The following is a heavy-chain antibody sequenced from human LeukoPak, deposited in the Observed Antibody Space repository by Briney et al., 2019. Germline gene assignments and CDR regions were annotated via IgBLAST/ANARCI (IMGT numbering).Heavy chain of an antibody. J-gene: IGHJ4*02. CDR1: RYTFTGYY. D-gene: IGHD1-26*01. V-gene: IGHV1-2*02. Sequence: GSSVHVSCKASRYTFTGYYMHWVRQAPCQGLEWMGWINTNSGGTNYAQKFQGRVTMTRDTSISTAYMELSRLRSDDTAVYYCAREHVHPGECELPYYFDYWGQGTLVTVSS. CDR3: AREHVHPGECELPYYFDY. CDR2: INTNSGGT.